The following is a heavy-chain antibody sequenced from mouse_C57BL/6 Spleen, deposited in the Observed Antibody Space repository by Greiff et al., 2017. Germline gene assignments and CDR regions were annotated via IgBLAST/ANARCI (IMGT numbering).Heavy chain of an antibody. J-gene: IGHJ3*01. CDR2: IDPEDGDT. D-gene: IGHD2-4*01. CDR1: GFNIKDYY. CDR3: TTEYDYDRAWFAY. V-gene: IGHV14-1*01. Sequence: VQLQQSGAELVRPGASVKLSCTASGFNIKDYYMHWVKQRPEQGLEWIGRIDPEDGDTEYAPKFQGKATMTADTSSNTAYLQLSSLTSEDTAVYCCTTEYDYDRAWFAYWGQGTLVTVSA.